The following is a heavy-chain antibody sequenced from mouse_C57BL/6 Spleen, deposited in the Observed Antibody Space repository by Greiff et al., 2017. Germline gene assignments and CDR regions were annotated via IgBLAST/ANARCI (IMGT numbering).Heavy chain of an antibody. CDR2: IDPENGDT. J-gene: IGHJ2*01. CDR1: GFNIKDDY. D-gene: IGHD1-1*01. V-gene: IGHV14-4*01. CDR3: ITGYGSSFDY. Sequence: VQLKQSGAELVRPGASVKLSCTASGFNIKDDYMHWVKQRPEQGLEWIGRIDPENGDTEYASKFQGKATITADTSSNTAYLQLSSLTSEDTAVYYCITGYGSSFDYWGQGATLTVSS.